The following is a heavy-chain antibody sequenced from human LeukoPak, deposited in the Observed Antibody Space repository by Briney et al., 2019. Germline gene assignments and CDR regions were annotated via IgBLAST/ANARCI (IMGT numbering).Heavy chain of an antibody. V-gene: IGHV4-59*01. CDR3: ARDLGDFDYGDYGWFDP. CDR1: GGSIRGYY. D-gene: IGHD4-17*01. Sequence: SETLSLTCIVSGGSIRGYYWSWIRQSPGRGLEWIGYIYYSGSKSTNYNPSLQSRITMSVDTSKNQLSLKLSSVTAADTAVYYCARDLGDFDYGDYGWFDPWGQGTLVTVSS. J-gene: IGHJ5*02. CDR2: IYYSGSKST.